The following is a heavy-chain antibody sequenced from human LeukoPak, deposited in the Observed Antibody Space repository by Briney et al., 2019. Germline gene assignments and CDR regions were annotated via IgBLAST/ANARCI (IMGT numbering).Heavy chain of an antibody. J-gene: IGHJ3*02. CDR1: GFTFNNYG. CDR2: IGSSGSTV. CDR3: ARDTLEYSNSPDALDI. V-gene: IGHV3-48*03. D-gene: IGHD4-23*01. Sequence: GGSLRLSCAGSGFTFNNYGIHWVRQAPGKGLEWVSYIGSSGSTVYYADSVKGRFTISRDNAKNSLYMQMESLRDEDTAIYYCARDTLEYSNSPDALDIWGQGTMVTVSS.